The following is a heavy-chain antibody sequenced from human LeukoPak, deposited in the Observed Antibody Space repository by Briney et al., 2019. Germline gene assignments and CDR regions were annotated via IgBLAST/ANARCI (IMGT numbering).Heavy chain of an antibody. J-gene: IGHJ4*02. D-gene: IGHD6-13*01. V-gene: IGHV3-23*01. CDR1: GLTFSSYS. CDR2: ISASGGET. CDR3: AKDAAGPEY. Sequence: GGSLRLSCVVSGLTFSSYSMSWVRQAPGKGLEWVAGISASGGETWYPDSVKGRFTISRDNSKNTLYLQVNSLRAEDTAIYYCAKDAAGPEYWGQGTLVTVSS.